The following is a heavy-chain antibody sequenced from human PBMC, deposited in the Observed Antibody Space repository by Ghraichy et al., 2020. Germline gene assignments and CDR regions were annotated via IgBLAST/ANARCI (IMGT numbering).Heavy chain of an antibody. V-gene: IGHV1-2*02. D-gene: IGHD1-14*01. CDR3: ATDTTSAAIFDF. CDR1: GYSFTGFY. Sequence: ASVKVSCKTSGYSFTGFYMHWVRQAPGQGLEWMGWINPNSGDTKYAQKFQDRVTMTRDSSISTAYLDLSRLRSDDTAVYCCATDTTSAAIFDFWGQGTLVTVSS. CDR2: INPNSGDT. J-gene: IGHJ4*02.